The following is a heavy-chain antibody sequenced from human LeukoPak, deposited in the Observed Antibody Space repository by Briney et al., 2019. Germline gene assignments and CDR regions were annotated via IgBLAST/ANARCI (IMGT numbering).Heavy chain of an antibody. D-gene: IGHD2-21*02. J-gene: IGHJ3*02. CDR3: ARSKQVTAARDALDI. V-gene: IGHV4-30-4*07. CDR1: GGSISSGGYS. Sequence: SETLSLTCAVSGGSISSGGYSWSWIRQPPGKGLEWVGYIYYSGSTYSNPSLKSRVTISVDTSKNQFSLKLSSVTAADTAVYYCARSKQVTAARDALDIWGRGTMVTVSS. CDR2: IYYSGST.